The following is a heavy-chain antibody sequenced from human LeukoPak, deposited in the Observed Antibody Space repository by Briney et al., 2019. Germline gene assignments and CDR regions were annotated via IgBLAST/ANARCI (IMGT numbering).Heavy chain of an antibody. V-gene: IGHV3-9*01. D-gene: IGHD2-15*01. CDR1: GFTFDDYA. J-gene: IGHJ5*02. CDR3: AKDFKSVVAATFMFDP. Sequence: PGRSLRLSCAASGFTFDDYAMHWVRQAPGKGLEWVSGISWNSGSIGYADSVKGRFTISRDNAKTSLYLQMNSMRAEDTALYYCAKDFKSVVAATFMFDPWGQGTLVTVSS. CDR2: ISWNSGSI.